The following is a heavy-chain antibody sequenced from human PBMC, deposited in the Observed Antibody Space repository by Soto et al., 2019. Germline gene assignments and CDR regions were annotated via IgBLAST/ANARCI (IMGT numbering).Heavy chain of an antibody. J-gene: IGHJ6*02. CDR2: IYPGDSDT. CDR1: GYSFTSYW. D-gene: IGHD2-15*01. CDR3: ASRGTAGYCSGGSCSQYYYYGMDV. Sequence: GESLKISCKGSGYSFTSYWIGWVRQMPGKGLEWMGIIYPGDSDTRNSPSFQGEVTISADKSISTAYLQWSSLKASDTAMYYCASRGTAGYCSGGSCSQYYYYGMDVLGQGTTVTVSS. V-gene: IGHV5-51*01.